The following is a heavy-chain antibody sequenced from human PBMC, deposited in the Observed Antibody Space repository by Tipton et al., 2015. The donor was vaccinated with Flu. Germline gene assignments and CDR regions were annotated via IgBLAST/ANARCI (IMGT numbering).Heavy chain of an antibody. D-gene: IGHD5-18*01. CDR3: ARGPWIQLGPNWFDP. Sequence: LRLSCAVYGGSFSGYYWSWIRQPPGKGLEWIGEINHSGSTNYNPSLKSRVAMSVDASKNQFSLKLSSVTAADTAVYYCARGPWIQLGPNWFDPWGQGTLVTVSS. V-gene: IGHV4-34*01. J-gene: IGHJ5*02. CDR1: GGSFSGYY. CDR2: INHSGST.